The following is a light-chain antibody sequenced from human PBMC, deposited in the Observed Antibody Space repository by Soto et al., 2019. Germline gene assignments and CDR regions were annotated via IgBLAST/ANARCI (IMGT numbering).Light chain of an antibody. CDR2: AAS. Sequence: DIPMTRSPSSLSASVGDRVTITCRASQSITSYLNWDQQKPGKAPQLLIYAASSLQSGVPSRFSGSGSGTDFTLTISSLQPEDFATCFCQQSYTSPWTFGQGTKVEVK. CDR1: QSITSY. V-gene: IGKV1-39*01. CDR3: QQSYTSPWT. J-gene: IGKJ1*01.